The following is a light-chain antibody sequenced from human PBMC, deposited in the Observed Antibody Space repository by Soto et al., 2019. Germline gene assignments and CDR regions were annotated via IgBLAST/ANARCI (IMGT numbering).Light chain of an antibody. CDR3: QQYGSSPPIT. CDR2: VAS. Sequence: ENVLTQSPGTLSLSPGERATLSCRASQSVSSRNLAWYQQKSGQAPRLLISVASSRATGIPDRFSGSGSGTYFTLTISRVEPEDFAVYYCQQYGSSPPITFGQGTRLENK. V-gene: IGKV3-20*01. CDR1: QSVSSRN. J-gene: IGKJ5*01.